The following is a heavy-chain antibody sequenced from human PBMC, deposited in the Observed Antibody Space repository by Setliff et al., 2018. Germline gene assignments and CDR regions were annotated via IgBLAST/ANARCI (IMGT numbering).Heavy chain of an antibody. J-gene: IGHJ6*02. V-gene: IGHV3-66*04. CDR1: GFAVNSNF. Sequence: HPGGSLRLSCAGAGFAVNSNFMTWVRQAPGKGLEWVSVIYVGGRTFYADSVKGRFSISRDDSKDTLYLHLNSLRVEDTGVYYCARQSAVGGSNVKDGTYYGVDAWGQGIMVTVSS. CDR2: IYVGGRT. D-gene: IGHD1-26*01. CDR3: ARQSAVGGSNVKDGTYYGVDA.